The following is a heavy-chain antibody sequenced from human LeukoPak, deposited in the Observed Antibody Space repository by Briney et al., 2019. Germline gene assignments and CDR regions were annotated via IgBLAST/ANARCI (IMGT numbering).Heavy chain of an antibody. Sequence: SETLSLTCAVYGGSLSGYYWSWIRQPPGKGLEWIGEINHSGSTNYNPSLKSRVTISVDTSKNQFSLKLSSVTAADTAVYYCARGQFFDYWGQGTLVTVSS. V-gene: IGHV4-34*01. CDR2: INHSGST. CDR3: ARGQFFDY. J-gene: IGHJ4*02. CDR1: GGSLSGYY.